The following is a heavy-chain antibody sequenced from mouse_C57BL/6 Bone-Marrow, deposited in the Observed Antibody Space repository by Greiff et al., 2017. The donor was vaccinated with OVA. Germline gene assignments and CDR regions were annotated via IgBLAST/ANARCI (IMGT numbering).Heavy chain of an antibody. Sequence: SGGVLLHPLWSLKLSCAASGFTFSYFYMYWIRQTPEKRLEWVAYISNGGCSTYYPDTVKGRFTISRDNAKNTLYLQMSRLKSEDTAMYYCARLDAMDYWGQGTSVTVSS. CDR2: ISNGGCST. CDR3: ARLDAMDY. V-gene: IGHV5-12*01. CDR1: GFTFSYFY. J-gene: IGHJ4*01.